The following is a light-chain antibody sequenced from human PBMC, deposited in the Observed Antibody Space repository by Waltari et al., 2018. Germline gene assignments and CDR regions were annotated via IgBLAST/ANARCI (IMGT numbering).Light chain of an antibody. J-gene: IGLJ3*02. V-gene: IGLV4-69*01. CDR1: SGHSSNI. CDR2: VNSDGSH. CDR3: ETGGHGTWV. Sequence: QLVLTQSPSVSASLGASVKLTCTLSSGHSSNIIAWLQQQPGKGPRFLMKVNSDGSHTKGDDIPDRFSGSSSGAERYLTISGLQSEDEAEYYCETGGHGTWVIGGGTKVTVL.